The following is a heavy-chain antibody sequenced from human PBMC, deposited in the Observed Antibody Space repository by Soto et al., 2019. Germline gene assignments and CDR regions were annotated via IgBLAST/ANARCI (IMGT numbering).Heavy chain of an antibody. CDR3: AKMEGMVPWAFSFDY. CDR1: GFTFSDFA. V-gene: IGHV3-23*01. J-gene: IGHJ4*02. Sequence: EVQVLESGGGLVQPGGSLRLSCAATGFTFSDFAMSWVRHAPGKGLEWVSRIYGGGNGPHYADSVKGRVTISRDNSKNTLYLQMNSLRAEDTAVYYCAKMEGMVPWAFSFDYWGQGTLVTVSS. CDR2: IYGGGNGP. D-gene: IGHD3-10*01.